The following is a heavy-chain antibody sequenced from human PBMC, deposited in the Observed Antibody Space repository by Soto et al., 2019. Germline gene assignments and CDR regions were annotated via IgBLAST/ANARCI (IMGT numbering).Heavy chain of an antibody. J-gene: IGHJ4*02. CDR3: ARGGAARPDY. V-gene: IGHV3-48*02. Sequence: EVQLVESGGGLVQPGGSLRLSCAASGFTFSNYGMNWVRQAPGKGLAWVSYISSNSATRQYADSVKGRVTIYRDKAKNSLYLQMNSLRDEDTAVYYCARGGAARPDYWGQGTLVTASS. CDR1: GFTFSNYG. D-gene: IGHD6-6*01. CDR2: ISSNSATR.